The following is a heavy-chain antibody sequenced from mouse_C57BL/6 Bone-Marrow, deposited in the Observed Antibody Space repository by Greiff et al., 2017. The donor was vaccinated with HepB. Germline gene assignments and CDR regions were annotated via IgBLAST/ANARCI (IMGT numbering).Heavy chain of an antibody. CDR3: ARTHYYGSSYAMDY. V-gene: IGHV5-17*01. J-gene: IGHJ4*01. D-gene: IGHD1-1*01. CDR2: ISSGSSTI. Sequence: EVHLVESGGGLVKPGGSLKLSCAASGFTFSDYGMHWVRQAPEKGLEWVAYISSGSSTIYYADTVKGRFTISRDNAKNTLFLQMTSLRSEDTAMYYCARTHYYGSSYAMDYWGQGTSVTVSS. CDR1: GFTFSDYG.